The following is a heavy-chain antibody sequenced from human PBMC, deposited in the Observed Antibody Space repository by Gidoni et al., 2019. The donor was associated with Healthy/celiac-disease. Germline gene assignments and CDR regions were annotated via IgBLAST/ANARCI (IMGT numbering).Heavy chain of an antibody. V-gene: IGHV3-74*01. CDR3: ARDQDCSSTSCYGMDV. Sequence: EVQLVESGGGLVQPGGSMRLSCAASGFTFSRYWMHWVRQAPGKGLVWVSRITSEWRSTSYADSVTCRLTISRDNANHTLSLQMISLSAEDTAVYYCARDQDCSSTSCYGMDVWGQGTTVTVPS. J-gene: IGHJ6*02. CDR2: ITSEWRST. D-gene: IGHD2-2*01. CDR1: GFTFSRYW.